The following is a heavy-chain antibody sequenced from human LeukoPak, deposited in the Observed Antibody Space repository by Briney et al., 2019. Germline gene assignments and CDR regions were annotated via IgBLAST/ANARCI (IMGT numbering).Heavy chain of an antibody. CDR1: GFTFSRSW. V-gene: IGHV3-7*02. D-gene: IGHD5-18*01. Sequence: GGSLRLSCAASGFTFSRSWMTWVRQAPGKGLEWVANIKQDGSEKNYVDSVKGRFTISRDNAKNSLYLQMNSLRDEDTAVYYCARRGYSYGYDYWGQGTLVTVSS. CDR2: IKQDGSEK. CDR3: ARRGYSYGYDY. J-gene: IGHJ4*02.